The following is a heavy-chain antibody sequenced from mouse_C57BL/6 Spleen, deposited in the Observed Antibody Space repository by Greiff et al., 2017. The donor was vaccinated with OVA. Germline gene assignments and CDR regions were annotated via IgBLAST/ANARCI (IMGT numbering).Heavy chain of an antibody. V-gene: IGHV1-39*01. Sequence: VQLKESGPELVKPGASVKISCKASGYSFTDYNMNWVKQSNGKSLEWIGVINPNYGTTSYNQKFKGKATLTVDQSSSTAYMQLNSLTSEDSAVYYGAREEKNYYGRSWFAYWGQGTLVTVSA. J-gene: IGHJ3*01. CDR2: INPNYGTT. CDR1: GYSFTDYN. CDR3: AREEKNYYGRSWFAY. D-gene: IGHD1-1*01.